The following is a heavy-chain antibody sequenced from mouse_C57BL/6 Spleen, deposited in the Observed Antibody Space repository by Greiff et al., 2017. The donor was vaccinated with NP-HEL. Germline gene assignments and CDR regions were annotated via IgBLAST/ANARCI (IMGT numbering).Heavy chain of an antibody. V-gene: IGHV1-82*01. CDR3: ASAYGSSWYFDV. CDR2: IYPGDGDT. Sequence: VQLQQSGPELVKPGASVKISCKASGYAFSSSWMNWVKQRPGKGLEWIGRIYPGDGDTNYNGKFKGKATLTADKSSSTAYMQLSSLTSEDSAVYFCASAYGSSWYFDVWGTGTTVTVSS. J-gene: IGHJ1*03. D-gene: IGHD1-1*01. CDR1: GYAFSSSW.